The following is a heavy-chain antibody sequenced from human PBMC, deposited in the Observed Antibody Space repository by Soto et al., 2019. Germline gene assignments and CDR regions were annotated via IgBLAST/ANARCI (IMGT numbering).Heavy chain of an antibody. Sequence: QLQLQESGPGLVKPSETLSLTCTVSGGSISSSSYYWGWIRQPPGKGLEWIGSIYYSGSTYYNPSLKSRVTISVDTSKNQFSLKLSSVTAADTAVYYCARRGSGSHRNAIFDYWGQGTLVTVSS. CDR2: IYYSGST. J-gene: IGHJ4*02. CDR1: GGSISSSSYY. V-gene: IGHV4-39*01. CDR3: ARRGSGSHRNAIFDY. D-gene: IGHD3-10*01.